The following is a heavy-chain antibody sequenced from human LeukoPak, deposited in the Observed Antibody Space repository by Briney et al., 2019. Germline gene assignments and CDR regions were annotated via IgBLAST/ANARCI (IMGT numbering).Heavy chain of an antibody. CDR1: GFTFSSYA. CDR2: ISGSGGST. Sequence: GGPLRLSCAASGFTFSSYAMSWVRQAPGKGLEWVSAISGSGGSTYYADSVKGRFTISRDNSKNTLYLQMNSLRAEDTAVYYCAKDFSEHDYGVDVYFDYWGQGTLVTVSS. D-gene: IGHD4-17*01. J-gene: IGHJ4*02. V-gene: IGHV3-23*01. CDR3: AKDFSEHDYGVDVYFDY.